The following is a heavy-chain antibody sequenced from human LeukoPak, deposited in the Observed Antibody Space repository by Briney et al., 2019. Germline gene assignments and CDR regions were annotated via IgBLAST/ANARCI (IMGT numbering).Heavy chain of an antibody. CDR2: ISGSGGST. J-gene: IGHJ4*02. CDR1: GFTFSSYA. D-gene: IGHD2-8*01. CDR3: AKDNGVLMAYAQLDY. V-gene: IGHV3-23*01. Sequence: GGSLRLSCAASGFTFSSYAMSWVRQAPGKGLEWVSAISGSGGSTYYADSVKGRFTISRDNSKNTLYLQMNSLRAEDTAVYYCAKDNGVLMAYAQLDYWGQGTLVTVSS.